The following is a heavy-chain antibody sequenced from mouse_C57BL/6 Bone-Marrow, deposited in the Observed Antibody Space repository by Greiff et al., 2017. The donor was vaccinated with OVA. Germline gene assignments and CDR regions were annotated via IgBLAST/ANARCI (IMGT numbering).Heavy chain of an antibody. CDR2: INPNNGGT. Sequence: VQLQQSGPELVKPGASVKISCKASGYTFTDYYMNWVKQSHGKSLEWIGDINPNNGGTSYNQKFKGKATLTVDKSSSTAYMELRSLTSEDSAVYYCARSNYDYDGGYYAMDYWGQGTSVTVSS. V-gene: IGHV1-26*01. J-gene: IGHJ4*01. D-gene: IGHD2-4*01. CDR1: GYTFTDYY. CDR3: ARSNYDYDGGYYAMDY.